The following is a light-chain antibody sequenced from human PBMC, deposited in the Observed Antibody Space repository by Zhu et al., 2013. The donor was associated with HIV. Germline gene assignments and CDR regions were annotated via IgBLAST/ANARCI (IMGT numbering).Light chain of an antibody. Sequence: DVHLTQSPSFLSASVGDRVTITCRASQDINRYLAWYQQKPGKPPKLLVYAASTTQSGVPSRFGGRGSGTEFTLTITSLQPDDFATYYCQHVNSNAAFGPGTKVDV. CDR2: AAS. CDR1: QDINRY. V-gene: IGKV1-9*01. J-gene: IGKJ3*01. CDR3: QHVNSNAA.